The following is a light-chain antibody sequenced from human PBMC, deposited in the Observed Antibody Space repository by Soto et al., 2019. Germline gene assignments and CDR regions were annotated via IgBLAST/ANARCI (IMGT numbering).Light chain of an antibody. Sequence: QSVLTQPPSASGTPGQRVTISCSGSSSNIGSHYVYWYQQLPGTAPKLLIYRNNQRPSGVPDRFSGSKSGTSASLAISGLRFEDETDYYCAAWDDSLSGWVFGGGTKLTVL. CDR3: AAWDDSLSGWV. CDR2: RNN. CDR1: SSNIGSHY. J-gene: IGLJ3*02. V-gene: IGLV1-47*01.